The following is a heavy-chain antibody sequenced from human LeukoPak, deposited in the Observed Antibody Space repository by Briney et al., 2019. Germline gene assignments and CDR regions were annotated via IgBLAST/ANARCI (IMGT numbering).Heavy chain of an antibody. CDR2: ISSDGINK. V-gene: IGHV3-30*18. Sequence: PGGSLRLSCAVSGFSFSEYGMDWVRLAPGKGLQWVAIISSDGINKYYTDSVKGRFTISRDNAKNSLYLQMNSLRAEDTAVYYCAKERDVVVVTDYFDYWGQGTLVTVSS. D-gene: IGHD2-21*02. CDR3: AKERDVVVVTDYFDY. J-gene: IGHJ4*02. CDR1: GFSFSEYG.